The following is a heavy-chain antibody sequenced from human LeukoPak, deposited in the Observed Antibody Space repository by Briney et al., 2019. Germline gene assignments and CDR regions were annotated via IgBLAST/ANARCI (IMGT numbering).Heavy chain of an antibody. D-gene: IGHD3-9*01. V-gene: IGHV3-30-3*01. J-gene: IGHJ3*02. Sequence: GGSLRLSCAASGFTFNTYWMHWVRQAPGKGLEWVAVISYDGSNKYYADSVKGRFTISRDNSKNTLYLQMNSLRAEDTAVYYCARHFGVLRYFDWYPIDAFDIWGQGTMVTVSS. CDR2: ISYDGSNK. CDR3: ARHFGVLRYFDWYPIDAFDI. CDR1: GFTFNTYW.